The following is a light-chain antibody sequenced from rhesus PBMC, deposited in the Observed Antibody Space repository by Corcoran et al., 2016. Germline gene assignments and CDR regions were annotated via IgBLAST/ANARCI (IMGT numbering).Light chain of an antibody. CDR2: EGS. Sequence: QAALTQPRSVSGSPGQSVTISCTGTSSDIGGYNYVSWYQQHPGTAPKLMIYEGSKRPSGVSDRFSGSKSGNTASLTISGLQAEDEADYYCCSYAGSYSYIFGAGTRLTVL. J-gene: IGLJ1*01. CDR3: CSYAGSYSYI. V-gene: IGLV2-32*01. CDR1: SSDIGGYNY.